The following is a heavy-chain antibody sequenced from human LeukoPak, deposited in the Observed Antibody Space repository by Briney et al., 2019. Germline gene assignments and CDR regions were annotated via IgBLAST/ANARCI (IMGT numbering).Heavy chain of an antibody. J-gene: IGHJ3*02. Sequence: SETLSLTCTVSGGSISSGGYYWRWIRQHPGKGLEWIGYIYYSGSTYYNPSLKSRVTISVDTSKNQFSLKLSSVTAADTAVYCCAREAPRDAFDIWGQGTMVTVSS. CDR2: IYYSGST. V-gene: IGHV4-31*03. CDR3: AREAPRDAFDI. CDR1: GGSISSGGYY.